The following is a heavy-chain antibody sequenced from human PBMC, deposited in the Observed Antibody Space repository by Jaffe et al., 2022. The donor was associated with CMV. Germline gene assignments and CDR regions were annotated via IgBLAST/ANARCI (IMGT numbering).Heavy chain of an antibody. Sequence: EVQLVESGGGLVQPGGSLRLSCAASGFTFSDYAMDWVRQAPGKGLEWVSTISDSASNTYYADSLKGRFTISRDNSKNTLYLQMNSLRAEDTAIYYCAKEQNAYISASNFDYWGRGTLVTVSS. V-gene: IGHV3-23*04. J-gene: IGHJ4*02. CDR3: AKEQNAYISASNFDY. D-gene: IGHD3-16*01. CDR1: GFTFSDYA. CDR2: ISDSASNT.